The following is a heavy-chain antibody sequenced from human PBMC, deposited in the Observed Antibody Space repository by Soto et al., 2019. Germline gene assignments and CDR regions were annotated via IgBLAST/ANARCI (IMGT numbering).Heavy chain of an antibody. CDR3: AKGGSAALIAPSGRDNWFDP. J-gene: IGHJ5*02. V-gene: IGHV3-9*01. Sequence: PGGSLRLSCAASGFAFDDYVMHWVRQPPGRGLEWVSGITWNGGTIMYVDSVKGRFTISRDNAENSLYLQMNSLRPEDTAVYYCAKGGSAALIAPSGRDNWFDPWGQGTQVTVSS. CDR2: ITWNGGTI. CDR1: GFAFDDYV. D-gene: IGHD6-13*01.